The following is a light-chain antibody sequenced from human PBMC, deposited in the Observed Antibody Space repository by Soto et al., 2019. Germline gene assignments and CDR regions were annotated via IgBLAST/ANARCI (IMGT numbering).Light chain of an antibody. Sequence: QSVLTQPPSASGTPGQRVTISCSGSSSNIGSNYVYWYQQLPGTAPKLLIYRNNQRPSGVPDRFSGSKSGTSASLAISGLRSDDEADYYCAAWDASLSGVVFGGGTKVTVL. J-gene: IGLJ2*01. CDR2: RNN. V-gene: IGLV1-47*01. CDR1: SSNIGSNY. CDR3: AAWDASLSGVV.